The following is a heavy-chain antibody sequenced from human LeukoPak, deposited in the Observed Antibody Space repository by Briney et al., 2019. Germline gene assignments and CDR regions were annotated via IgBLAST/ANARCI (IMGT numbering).Heavy chain of an antibody. CDR1: GGTFSSYA. J-gene: IGHJ4*02. D-gene: IGHD4-23*01. Sequence: SVKVSCKASGGTFSSYAISWVRQAPGQGLEWMGGIIPIFGTANYAQKFQGRVTITTDESTSTAYMELGSLRSEDTAVYYCARALYGGNTVAFDYWGQGTLVTVSS. CDR3: ARALYGGNTVAFDY. V-gene: IGHV1-69*05. CDR2: IIPIFGTA.